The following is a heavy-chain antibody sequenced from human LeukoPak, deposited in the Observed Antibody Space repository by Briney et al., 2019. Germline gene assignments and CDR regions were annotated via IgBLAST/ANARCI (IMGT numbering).Heavy chain of an antibody. CDR1: GYTFTSYG. CDR2: IIPIFGTA. D-gene: IGHD3-9*01. J-gene: IGHJ4*02. Sequence: SVKVSCKASGYTFTSYGISWVRQAPGQGLEWMGGIIPIFGTANYAQKFQGRVTITADESTSTAYMELSSLRSEDTAVYYCASLTYYDILTGYQDYWGQGTLVTVSS. V-gene: IGHV1-69*13. CDR3: ASLTYYDILTGYQDY.